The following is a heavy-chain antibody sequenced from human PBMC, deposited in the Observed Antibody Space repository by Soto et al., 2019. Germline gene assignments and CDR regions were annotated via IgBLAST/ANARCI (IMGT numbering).Heavy chain of an antibody. J-gene: IGHJ4*02. D-gene: IGHD1-20*01. CDR1: DGSISSGGYY. Sequence: SETLSLTCTVSDGSISSGGYYWSWIRQHPGRGLEWIGYIYYSGSTNYNPSLKSRVTISVDTSKDQFSLKLSSVTAADTAVYYCARGYGRNFDYWGQGTLVTVSS. CDR3: ARGYGRNFDY. CDR2: IYYSGST. V-gene: IGHV4-61*08.